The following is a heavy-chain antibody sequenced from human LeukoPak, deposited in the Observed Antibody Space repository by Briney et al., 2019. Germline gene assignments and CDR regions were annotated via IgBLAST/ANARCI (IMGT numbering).Heavy chain of an antibody. CDR1: GGTFSSYA. CDR2: IIPIFGTA. CDR3: ARDGDFWSGPPGGHHPRLYNWFDP. D-gene: IGHD3-3*01. J-gene: IGHJ5*02. V-gene: IGHV1-69*01. Sequence: PSVKVSCKASGGTFSSYAISWVRQAPGQGLEWMGGIIPIFGTANYAQKFQGRVTITADESTSTAYMELSSLRSEDTAVYYCARDGDFWSGPPGGHHPRLYNWFDPWGQGTLVTVSS.